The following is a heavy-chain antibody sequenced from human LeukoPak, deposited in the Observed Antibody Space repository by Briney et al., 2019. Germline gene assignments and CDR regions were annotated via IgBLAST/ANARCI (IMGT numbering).Heavy chain of an antibody. CDR1: GYTFTGYY. CDR3: AREIAAAGTDYYYGMDV. D-gene: IGHD6-13*01. V-gene: IGHV1-18*04. Sequence: ASVKVSCKASGYTFTGYYMHWVRQAPGQGLEWMGWISAYNGNTNYAQKLQGRVTMTTDTSTSTAYMELRSLRSDDTAVYYCAREIAAAGTDYYYGMDVWGQGTTVTVSS. J-gene: IGHJ6*02. CDR2: ISAYNGNT.